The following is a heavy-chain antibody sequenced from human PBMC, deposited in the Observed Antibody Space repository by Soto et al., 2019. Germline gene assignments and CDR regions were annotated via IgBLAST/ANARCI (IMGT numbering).Heavy chain of an antibody. V-gene: IGHV3-30-3*01. CDR1: GFTFSSYA. D-gene: IGHD5-18*01. Sequence: QVQLVESGGGVVQPGRSLRLSCAASGFTFSSYAMHWVRQAPGKGLEWVAVISYDGSNKYYADSVKGRFTISRDNSKNTLYLQMNSLRAEDTAVYYCARGTRWIQLWLRSHTTEYSFDYWGQGTLVTVSS. J-gene: IGHJ4*02. CDR3: ARGTRWIQLWLRSHTTEYSFDY. CDR2: ISYDGSNK.